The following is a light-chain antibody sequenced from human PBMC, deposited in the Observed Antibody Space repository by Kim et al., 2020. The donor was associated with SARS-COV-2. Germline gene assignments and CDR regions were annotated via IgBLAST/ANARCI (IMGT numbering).Light chain of an antibody. CDR1: SSDVGGCNY. J-gene: IGLJ3*02. CDR2: DVN. CDR3: CSYTNSSTWV. V-gene: IGLV2-14*03. Sequence: GHSITISCTGTSSDVGGCNYVSWYQQHPANAPKLVIDDVNNRPSGVSDRFSGSKSGNTASLAISGLQAEDEADYYCCSYTNSSTWVFGGGTKLTVL.